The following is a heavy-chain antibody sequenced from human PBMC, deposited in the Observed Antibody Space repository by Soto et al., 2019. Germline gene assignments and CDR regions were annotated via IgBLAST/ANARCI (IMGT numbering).Heavy chain of an antibody. Sequence: SQPTAVTGAVAGESSTRNTQYPCVRQPPGQGLEWIGEIYRTGSTNYNPSLKSRVTISLDKSENQFSLKVTSLTAADTAVYYHASRYPGTSVDWWGQGTLVTVSS. D-gene: IGHD1-7*01. CDR2: IYRTGST. J-gene: IGHJ4*02. CDR3: ASRYPGTSVDW. CDR1: GESSTRNTQ. V-gene: IGHV4-4*02.